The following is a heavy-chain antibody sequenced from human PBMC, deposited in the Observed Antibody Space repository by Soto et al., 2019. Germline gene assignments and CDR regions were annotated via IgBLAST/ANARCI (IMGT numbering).Heavy chain of an antibody. CDR2: ISGSGGTA. D-gene: IGHD1-1*01. CDR3: AKGRGQNWNFDY. CDR1: GFTFSSYA. J-gene: IGHJ4*02. Sequence: EVQFLESGGGSVQPWGSLRLSCAASGFTFSSYAMHWVRRPPGKGLEWVSSISGSGGTAYYADSVKGRFSISRDSLVNTLYLQMNSLRAEDTAVYYCAKGRGQNWNFDYWGQGTLVTVSP. V-gene: IGHV3-23*01.